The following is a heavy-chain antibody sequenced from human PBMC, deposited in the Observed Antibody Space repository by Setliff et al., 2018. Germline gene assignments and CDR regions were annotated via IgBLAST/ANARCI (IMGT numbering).Heavy chain of an antibody. J-gene: IGHJ4*02. Sequence: PGESLKISCKGSGYSFSTYWIGWVRQMPGKGLEWMGIIYPDDSDTRYSPSFQGQVTMSADKAINTAYLQWNSLQASDTAMYYCARQGCSSTSCHSIDYWGQGTLVTVSS. CDR2: IYPDDSDT. CDR3: ARQGCSSTSCHSIDY. D-gene: IGHD2-2*01. V-gene: IGHV5-51*01. CDR1: GYSFSTYW.